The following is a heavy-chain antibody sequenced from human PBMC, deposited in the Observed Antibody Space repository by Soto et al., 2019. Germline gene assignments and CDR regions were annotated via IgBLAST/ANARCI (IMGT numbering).Heavy chain of an antibody. CDR3: ARARITMFRGVPSFDY. J-gene: IGHJ4*02. D-gene: IGHD3-10*01. V-gene: IGHV1-69*13. CDR1: GGTFSSYA. CDR2: TIPIFGTA. Sequence: SVKVSCKASGGTFSSYAISWVRQAPGQGLEWMGGTIPIFGTANYAQNFQGRVTITADESTSTAYMELSSLRSEDTAVYYCARARITMFRGVPSFDYWGQGTLVTVSS.